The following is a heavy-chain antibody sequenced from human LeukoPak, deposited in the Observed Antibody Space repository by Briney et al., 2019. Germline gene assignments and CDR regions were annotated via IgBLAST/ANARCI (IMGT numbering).Heavy chain of an antibody. D-gene: IGHD2-15*01. V-gene: IGHV4-34*01. CDR1: GGSFSGYY. Sequence: SETLPLTCAVYGGSFSGYYWSWIRQPPGKGLEWIGEINHSGSTNYNPSLKSRVTISVDTSKNQFSLKLSSVTAADTAVYYCARGRTIVVVVAATLRFDYWGQGTLVTVSS. J-gene: IGHJ4*02. CDR3: ARGRTIVVVVAATLRFDY. CDR2: INHSGST.